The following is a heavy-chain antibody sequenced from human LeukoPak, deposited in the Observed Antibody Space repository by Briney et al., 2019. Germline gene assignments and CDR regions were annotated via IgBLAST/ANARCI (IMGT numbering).Heavy chain of an antibody. D-gene: IGHD6-6*01. V-gene: IGHV1-2*02. Sequence: ASVRVSCKASGYIFTDYYVHWVRQAPGQGLEWMGLINPNSGGTNFAQKFQGRVTMTRDTSITTAYMELSRLSSDDTAVYYCARGWQINSSGGFVDPWGQGTLDTVSS. CDR2: INPNSGGT. CDR3: ARGWQINSSGGFVDP. J-gene: IGHJ5*02. CDR1: GYIFTDYY.